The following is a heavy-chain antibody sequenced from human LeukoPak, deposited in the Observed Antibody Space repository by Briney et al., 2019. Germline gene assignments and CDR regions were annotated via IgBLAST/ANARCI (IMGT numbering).Heavy chain of an antibody. Sequence: GASVKVSCKASGYTFTSYGISWVRQAPGQGLEWMGWISAYNGNTNYAQKLQGRVTMTTDTSTSTAYMELRSLRSDDTAVYYCARGVAYCSGGSCYSALDYWGQGTLVTVSS. J-gene: IGHJ4*02. V-gene: IGHV1-18*01. CDR3: ARGVAYCSGGSCYSALDY. CDR2: ISAYNGNT. D-gene: IGHD2-15*01. CDR1: GYTFTSYG.